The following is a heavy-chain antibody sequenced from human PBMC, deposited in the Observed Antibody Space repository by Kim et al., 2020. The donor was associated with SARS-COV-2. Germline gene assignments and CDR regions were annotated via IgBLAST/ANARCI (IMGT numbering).Heavy chain of an antibody. CDR2: RT. D-gene: IGHD1-26*01. Sequence: RTDYANPVRGTITISRDNSKNTLYLQMGSLRVEDMAVYYCARVTGSYYDDWGQGTLVTVSS. CDR3: ARVTGSYYDD. J-gene: IGHJ4*02. V-gene: IGHV3-64*01.